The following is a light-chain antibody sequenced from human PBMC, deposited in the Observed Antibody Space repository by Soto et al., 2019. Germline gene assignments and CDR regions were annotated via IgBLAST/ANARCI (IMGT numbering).Light chain of an antibody. V-gene: IGKV1-5*03. CDR1: QSISSW. Sequence: DIQMTQSPSTLSASVGDRVTITCRASQSISSWLAWYQQKPGKAPKLLIYKASSLESGVPSRFSGSGSGTGFTLTISSLQPYDFATYYCQKYNSYPLTFGQGTKVEIK. J-gene: IGKJ1*01. CDR3: QKYNSYPLT. CDR2: KAS.